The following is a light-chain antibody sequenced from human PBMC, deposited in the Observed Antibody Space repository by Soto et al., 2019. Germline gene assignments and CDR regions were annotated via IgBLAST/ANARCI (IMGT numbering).Light chain of an antibody. CDR1: HSISTN. Sequence: EIIMTHSPTTLSVSPGSGATLSCRTSHSISTNLDWYQHKRGQSPRLLVYGASTRATGVPARLSGSGSGAELTLTIGRMEHEDFEVYYCQQYGSSTMAFGQGTKVDIK. CDR3: QQYGSSTMA. J-gene: IGKJ1*01. V-gene: IGKV3-15*01. CDR2: GAS.